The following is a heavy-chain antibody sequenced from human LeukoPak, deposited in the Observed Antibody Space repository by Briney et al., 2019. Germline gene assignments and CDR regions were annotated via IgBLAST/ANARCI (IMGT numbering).Heavy chain of an antibody. CDR3: AKREDGYYGSGSAFDI. V-gene: IGHV3-23*01. D-gene: IGHD3-10*01. J-gene: IGHJ3*02. CDR1: GFTFSSYA. Sequence: GGSLRLSCAASGFTFSSYAMSWVRQAPGKGLEWVSAISGSGDSTYYADSVKGRFTISRDNSKNTLYLQMNSLRAEDTAVYYCAKREDGYYGSGSAFDIWGQGTMVTVSS. CDR2: ISGSGDST.